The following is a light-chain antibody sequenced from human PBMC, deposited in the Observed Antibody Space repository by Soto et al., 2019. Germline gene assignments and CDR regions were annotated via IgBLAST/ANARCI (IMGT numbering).Light chain of an antibody. V-gene: IGKV1-5*03. CDR1: ENIRAW. J-gene: IGKJ2*01. Sequence: DIQMTQSPSALSVSGGVRVVVTCGGCENIRAWLAWYQQKAGKDPKLLIFKASTLHTGVPSRFRGSRSGTEFNLTIRSPQPDDSATYYCHQYNSYSYTFGHGTKLEVK. CDR3: HQYNSYSYT. CDR2: KAS.